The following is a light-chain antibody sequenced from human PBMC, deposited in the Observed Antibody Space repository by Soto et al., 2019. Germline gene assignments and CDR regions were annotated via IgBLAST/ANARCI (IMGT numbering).Light chain of an antibody. V-gene: IGKV1-5*01. J-gene: IGKJ1*01. CDR3: QQYNSFPKT. Sequence: DIQITQSPSRLSASVGDRVTITCRASQSIGYWLAWYQQKPGKAPNLLIYAASTLETGVPSRFSGSGYGTEFTLTIASLQPEDSASYYCQQYNSFPKTFGQGTKVEIK. CDR1: QSIGYW. CDR2: AAS.